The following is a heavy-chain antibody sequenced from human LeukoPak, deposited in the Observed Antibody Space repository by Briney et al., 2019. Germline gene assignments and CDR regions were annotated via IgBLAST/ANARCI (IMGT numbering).Heavy chain of an antibody. CDR2: ISAYNGNT. D-gene: IGHD3-3*01. J-gene: IGHJ4*02. V-gene: IGHV1-18*01. CDR3: ARDMGVLRFLEIDY. CDR1: GYTFTSYG. Sequence: ASVNVSCKASGYTFTSYGISWVRQAPGQGLEWMGWISAYNGNTNYAQKLQGRVTMTTDTSTSTAYMELRSLRSDDTAVYYCARDMGVLRFLEIDYWGQGTLVTVSS.